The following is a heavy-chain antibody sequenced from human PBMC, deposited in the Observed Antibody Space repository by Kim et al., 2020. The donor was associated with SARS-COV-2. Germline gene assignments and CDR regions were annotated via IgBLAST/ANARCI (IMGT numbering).Heavy chain of an antibody. J-gene: IGHJ4*02. V-gene: IGHV3-30*01. Sequence: SMEGRFTIYSDNSKNTLYLQRNSLRAEDTAVYYCARDLVVVAATPLDYWGQGTLVTVSS. CDR3: ARDLVVVAATPLDY. D-gene: IGHD2-15*01.